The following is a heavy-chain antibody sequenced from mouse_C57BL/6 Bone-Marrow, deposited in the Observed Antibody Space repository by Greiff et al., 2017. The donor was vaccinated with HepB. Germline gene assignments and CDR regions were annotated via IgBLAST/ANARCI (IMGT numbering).Heavy chain of an antibody. CDR3: AKNCPYDGYYWYFDV. V-gene: IGHV2-5*01. CDR2: IWRGGST. Sequence: VQLQQSGPGLVQPPQSLSITCTVSGFSLTSYGVHWVRQSPGKGLEWLGVIWRGGSTDYNAAFMSRLSITKDNSKSQVFFKMNSLQADDTAIYYCAKNCPYDGYYWYFDVWGTGTTVTVSS. CDR1: GFSLTSYG. J-gene: IGHJ1*03. D-gene: IGHD2-3*01.